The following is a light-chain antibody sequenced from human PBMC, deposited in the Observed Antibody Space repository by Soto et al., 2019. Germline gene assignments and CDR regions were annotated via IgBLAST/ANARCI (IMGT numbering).Light chain of an antibody. V-gene: IGKV3-20*01. CDR1: QSVSSSY. CDR3: QQYCSSPPWT. Sequence: EIVVTQSPGTLSLSPGERATLSCRASQSVSSSYLAWYQQKPGQAPRLLIYGASSRATGNPDRFSGSGSGTDFTLTISRLEPEDFAVYYCQQYCSSPPWTFGQGTRVEIK. CDR2: GAS. J-gene: IGKJ1*01.